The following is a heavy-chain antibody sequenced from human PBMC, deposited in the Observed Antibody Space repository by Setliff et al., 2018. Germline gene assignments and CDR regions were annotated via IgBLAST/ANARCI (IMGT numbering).Heavy chain of an antibody. V-gene: IGHV3-21*01. CDR3: ARLYRPESRYYFFDY. J-gene: IGHJ4*02. CDR1: GFTFSSYA. Sequence: GGSLRLSCAASGFTFSSYAMSWVRQAPGKGLEWVSAVSGSGSSIFYADSVKGRFTISRDNAKNSLYLQMNSLRAEDTAVYYCARLYRPESRYYFFDYWGQGTLVTVSS. D-gene: IGHD3-3*01. CDR2: VSGSGSSI.